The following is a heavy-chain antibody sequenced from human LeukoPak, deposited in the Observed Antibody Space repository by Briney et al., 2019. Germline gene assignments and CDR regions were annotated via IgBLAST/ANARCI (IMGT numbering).Heavy chain of an antibody. D-gene: IGHD1-1*01. CDR2: IYHTGRT. CDR1: GASVINQY. V-gene: IGHV4-59*02. CDR3: ASLEEYGSTHY. Sequence: SETPSLKCTVSGASVINQYWSWIRQSPGKRLEWIGYIYHTGRTKYNPSLESRVTISVDTSGNQFSLTLSSVTAADTAVYYCASLEEYGSTHYWGQGILVAVSS. J-gene: IGHJ4*02.